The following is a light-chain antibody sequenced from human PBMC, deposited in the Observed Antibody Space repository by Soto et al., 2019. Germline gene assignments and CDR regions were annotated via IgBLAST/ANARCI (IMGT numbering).Light chain of an antibody. J-gene: IGLJ7*01. CDR3: LLSHSDARPV. Sequence: QTVVTQEPSLTVSPGGTVTLTCGSSTGAVTSGHYPYWFQQKPGQAPRTLIYDTSNKHSWTPARFSGSLLGGNAALTLSGAQPEDEADYYCLLSHSDARPVFGGGTQLTVL. CDR2: DTS. CDR1: TGAVTSGHY. V-gene: IGLV7-46*01.